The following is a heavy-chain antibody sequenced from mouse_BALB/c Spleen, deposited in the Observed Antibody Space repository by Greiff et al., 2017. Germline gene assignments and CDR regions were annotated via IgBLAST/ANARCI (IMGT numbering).Heavy chain of an antibody. CDR3: ARTDYGSSYAFDY. CDR2: ISDGGSYT. D-gene: IGHD1-1*01. CDR1: GFTFSDYY. J-gene: IGHJ2*01. V-gene: IGHV5-4*02. Sequence: EVMLVESGGGLVKPGGSLKLSCAASGFTFSDYYMYWVRQTPEKRLEWVATISDGGSYTYYPDSVKGRFTISRDNAKNNLYLQMSSLKSEDTAMYYCARTDYGSSYAFDYWGQGTTLTVSS.